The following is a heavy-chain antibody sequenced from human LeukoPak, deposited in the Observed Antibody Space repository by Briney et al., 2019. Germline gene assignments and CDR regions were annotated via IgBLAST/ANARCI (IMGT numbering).Heavy chain of an antibody. CDR3: ARLYYDSSGYSPVDY. CDR2: INPNSGDT. CDR1: GYTFTGYY. J-gene: IGHJ4*02. D-gene: IGHD3-22*01. V-gene: IGHV1-2*02. Sequence: ASVTVSCKASGYTFTGYYMHWVRQAPGQGLEWMGWINPNSGDTNYAQKFQGRVTMTRDTSISTAYMELSRLRSDDTAVYYCARLYYDSSGYSPVDYWGQGTLVTVSS.